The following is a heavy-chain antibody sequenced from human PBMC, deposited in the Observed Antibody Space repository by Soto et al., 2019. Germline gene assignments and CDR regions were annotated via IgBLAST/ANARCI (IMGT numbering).Heavy chain of an antibody. Sequence: QLQLQESGPGLVKPSETLSLTCTVSGGSISSSSYYWGWIRQPPGKGLEWIGSIYYSGSTYYNPSLKSRVTISVDTSKNQCSLKLSSVTAADTAVYYCARPMATTSYWYFDLWGRGTLVTVSS. CDR2: IYYSGST. J-gene: IGHJ2*01. D-gene: IGHD1-1*01. V-gene: IGHV4-39*01. CDR3: ARPMATTSYWYFDL. CDR1: GGSISSSSYY.